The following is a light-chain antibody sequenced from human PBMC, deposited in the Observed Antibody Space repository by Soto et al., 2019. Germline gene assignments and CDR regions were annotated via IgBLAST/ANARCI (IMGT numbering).Light chain of an antibody. V-gene: IGLV2-23*01. CDR2: EDS. J-gene: IGLJ2*01. CDR1: SSDVGSYNL. Sequence: QSALTQPASVSGSLGQSITISCTGTSSDVGSYNLVSWYQHHPGKAPKLMIYEDSKRPSGVSNRFSGSKSGNTASLTISGLQAEDEADYSCCSYAGSGIFVVFGGGTKVTVL. CDR3: CSYAGSGIFVV.